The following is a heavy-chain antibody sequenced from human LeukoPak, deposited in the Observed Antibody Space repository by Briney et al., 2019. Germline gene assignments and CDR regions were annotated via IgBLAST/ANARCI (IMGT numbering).Heavy chain of an antibody. J-gene: IGHJ6*02. CDR3: ARMSGYSGYYYGMDV. CDR1: GYTFTSYG. V-gene: IGHV1-69*04. D-gene: IGHD5-18*01. CDR2: IIPILGIA. Sequence: SVKVSCKASGYTFTSYGISWVRQAPGQGLEWMGRIIPILGIANYAQKFQGRVTITADKSTSTAYMELSSLRSEDTAVYYCARMSGYSGYYYGMDVWGQGTTVTVSS.